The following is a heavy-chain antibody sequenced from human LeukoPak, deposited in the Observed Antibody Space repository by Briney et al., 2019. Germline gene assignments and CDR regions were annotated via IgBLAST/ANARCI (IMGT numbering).Heavy chain of an antibody. CDR3: ARITIFDPYYYYYGMDV. CDR1: GYTFTGYY. Sequence: GASVKVSCKASGYTFTGYYMHWLRQAPGQGLEWMGWINPNSGGTNYAQKFQGRVTMTRDTSISTAYMELSRLRSDDTAVYYCARITIFDPYYYYYGMDVWGQGTTVTVSS. J-gene: IGHJ6*02. CDR2: INPNSGGT. V-gene: IGHV1-2*02. D-gene: IGHD3-3*01.